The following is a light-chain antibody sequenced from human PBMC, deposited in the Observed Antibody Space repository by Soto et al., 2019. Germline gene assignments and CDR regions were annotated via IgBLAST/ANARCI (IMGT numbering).Light chain of an antibody. CDR1: QGISSY. CDR3: QHHTIYPLP. J-gene: IGKJ4*01. V-gene: IGKV1-9*01. Sequence: DIQLTQSPSFLSASVGDRVTITCRASQGISSYLAWYQQKPGKAPKLLIYAASTLQSGVPSRFSGSRSGTDFSLTVISLQPEDSATYYGQHHTIYPLPFGGGTKVEIK. CDR2: AAS.